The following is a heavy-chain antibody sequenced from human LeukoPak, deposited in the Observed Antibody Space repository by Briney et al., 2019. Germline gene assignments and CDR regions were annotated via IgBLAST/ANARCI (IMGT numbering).Heavy chain of an antibody. V-gene: IGHV1-69*04. CDR1: GGTFSSYA. CDR3: ATLGNRCRGKALDY. CDR2: IIPILGIA. D-gene: IGHD1-14*01. J-gene: IGHJ4*02. Sequence: SVKVSCKASGGTFSSYAISWVRQAPGQGLEWMGRIIPILGIANYAQKFQGRVTITADKSTSTAYMELSSLRSEDTAVYYCATLGNRCRGKALDYWGQGTLVTVSS.